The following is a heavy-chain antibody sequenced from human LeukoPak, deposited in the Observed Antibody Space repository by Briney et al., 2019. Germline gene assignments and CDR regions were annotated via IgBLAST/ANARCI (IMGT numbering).Heavy chain of an antibody. J-gene: IGHJ4*02. CDR1: GFTFSSYG. V-gene: IGHV3-30*02. CDR3: AKDLMVVRGEPFDY. CDR2: IRYDGSNK. Sequence: GGSLRLSCAASGFTFSSYGMHWVRQAPGKGLEWVAFIRYDGSNKYYADSVKGRFTISRDNSKNTLYLQMNSLRAEDTAVYYCAKDLMVVRGEPFDYWGQGTLVTVSS. D-gene: IGHD3-10*01.